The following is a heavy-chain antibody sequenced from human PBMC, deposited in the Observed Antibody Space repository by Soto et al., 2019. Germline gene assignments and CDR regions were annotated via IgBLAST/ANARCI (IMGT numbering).Heavy chain of an antibody. CDR2: ISTSGDNT. D-gene: IGHD3-10*01. CDR3: ARNPLLLWFNFGY. Sequence: EVQLLESGGGLVQPGGSLRLSCSDSGFTFSTYAMSWVRQAPGKGLEWVSSISTSGDNTYYADSVRGRFTISRDNSKNSLYLQMSGLRVEDTALYYWARNPLLLWFNFGYWGQGTLVTVSS. CDR1: GFTFSTYA. V-gene: IGHV3-23*01. J-gene: IGHJ4*02.